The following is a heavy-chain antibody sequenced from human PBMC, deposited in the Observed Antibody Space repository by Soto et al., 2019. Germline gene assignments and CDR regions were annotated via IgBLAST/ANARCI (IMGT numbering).Heavy chain of an antibody. CDR3: AGHHWGQAFDI. CDR1: GGSISDYY. D-gene: IGHD7-27*01. V-gene: IGHV4-59*08. Sequence: SETLSLTCTVSGGSISDYYWNWIRQPPGKGLEWIGFIFYDGTTKYNPALDSRVTMSVDTPKIQFSLRLTSVTAADTAVYYCAGHHWGQAFDIWGPGSMVTVSS. CDR2: IFYDGTT. J-gene: IGHJ3*02.